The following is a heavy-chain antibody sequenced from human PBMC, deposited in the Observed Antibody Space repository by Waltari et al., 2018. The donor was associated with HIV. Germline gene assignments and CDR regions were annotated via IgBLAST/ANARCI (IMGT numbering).Heavy chain of an antibody. CDR3: ARVRSTMGRFQGFDY. CDR1: GLTVSSNL. J-gene: IGHJ4*02. Sequence: EVQLVETGGGLIQPGGSLRLSCAASGLTVSSNLMNWVRQAPGKGLEWVSLIYSGGSTYYADSVKGRFTISRDNSKNTLYLQMNSLRAEDTAVYYCARVRSTMGRFQGFDYWGQGTLVTVSS. D-gene: IGHD1-26*01. CDR2: IYSGGST. V-gene: IGHV3-53*02.